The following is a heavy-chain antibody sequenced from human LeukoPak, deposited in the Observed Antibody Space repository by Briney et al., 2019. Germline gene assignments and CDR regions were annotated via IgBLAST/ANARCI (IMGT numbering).Heavy chain of an antibody. CDR3: ARGLHCSGGSCYDTTFDY. CDR1: GFTFRSYW. CDR2: IRYDGRNK. V-gene: IGHV3-30*02. Sequence: GGSLRLSCAASGFTFRSYWMHWVRQAPGKGLEWVAFIRYDGRNKYYADSVKGRFTISRDNSKNTLYLQMNSLRAEDTAVYYCARGLHCSGGSCYDTTFDYWGQGTLVTVSS. J-gene: IGHJ4*02. D-gene: IGHD2-15*01.